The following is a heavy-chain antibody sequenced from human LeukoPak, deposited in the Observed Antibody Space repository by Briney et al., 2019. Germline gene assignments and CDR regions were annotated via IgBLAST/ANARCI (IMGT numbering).Heavy chain of an antibody. CDR1: GDSISSYY. Sequence: SSETLSLTCTVSGDSISSYYWSWIRQPPGKGLEWIGCISYRGSTNYNPSLKSRVTISVDTSKNQFSLKLSSVTAADTAVYYCARADGYSSGWLYMDVWGKGTTVTISS. V-gene: IGHV4-59*01. J-gene: IGHJ6*03. CDR2: ISYRGST. D-gene: IGHD6-19*01. CDR3: ARADGYSSGWLYMDV.